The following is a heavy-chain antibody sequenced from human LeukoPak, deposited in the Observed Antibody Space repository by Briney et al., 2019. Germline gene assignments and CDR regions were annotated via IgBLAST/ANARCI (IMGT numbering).Heavy chain of an antibody. V-gene: IGHV1-46*01. CDR1: GYTFTSYY. CDR3: ARDSSPLRPEGLWGSRSTMVRGVRAFPPDY. Sequence: ASVKVSCKASGYTFTSYYMHWVRQAPGQGLEWMGIINPSGGSTSYAQKFQGRVTMTRDTSTSTVYMELSSLRSEGTAVYYCARDSSPLRPEGLWGSRSTMVRGVRAFPPDYWGQGTLVTVSS. CDR2: INPSGGST. J-gene: IGHJ4*02. D-gene: IGHD3-10*01.